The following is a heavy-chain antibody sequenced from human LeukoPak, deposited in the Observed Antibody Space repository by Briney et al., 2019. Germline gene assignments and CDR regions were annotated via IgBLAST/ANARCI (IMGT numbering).Heavy chain of an antibody. D-gene: IGHD3-10*01. J-gene: IGHJ5*02. V-gene: IGHV1-2*02. CDR1: GYTFTGYY. CDR3: ARNTYGSGSGNWFDP. CDR2: INPNSGGT. Sequence: ASVKVSCKASGYTFTGYYMHWVRQAPGQGLEWMGWINPNSGGTNYAQKFQGRVTMTRDTSISTAYMELNRLRSDDTAVYYCARNTYGSGSGNWFDPWGQGTLVTVSS.